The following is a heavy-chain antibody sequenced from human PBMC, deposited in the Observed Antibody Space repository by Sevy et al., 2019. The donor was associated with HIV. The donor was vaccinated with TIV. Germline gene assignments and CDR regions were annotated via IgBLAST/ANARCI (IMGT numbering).Heavy chain of an antibody. V-gene: IGHV3-23*01. CDR1: GFTFSSYG. Sequence: GGSLRLSCAASGFTFSSYGMSWVRQAPGKGLEWVSTISDSGGNTYHADSVKGRFTISRDNSKNTLYLQMNSLRAEDTALYYCARGALSSSSGYYFDYWGQGALVTVSS. CDR2: ISDSGGNT. CDR3: ARGALSSSSGYYFDY. J-gene: IGHJ4*02. D-gene: IGHD6-6*01.